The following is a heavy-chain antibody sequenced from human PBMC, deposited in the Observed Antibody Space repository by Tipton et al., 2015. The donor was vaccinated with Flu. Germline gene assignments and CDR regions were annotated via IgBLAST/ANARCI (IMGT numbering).Heavy chain of an antibody. V-gene: IGHV4-59*08. CDR2: IYNSGST. Sequence: TLSLTCTVSGGSIGSYYWSWIRQPPGRGLEWIGYIYNSGSTDYNPSLKSRVTISVDPSKNQFSLKLSSVTAADTAVYYCARWTSALEAFDIWGRGTMVTVSS. D-gene: IGHD3-3*01. J-gene: IGHJ3*02. CDR1: GGSIGSYY. CDR3: ARWTSALEAFDI.